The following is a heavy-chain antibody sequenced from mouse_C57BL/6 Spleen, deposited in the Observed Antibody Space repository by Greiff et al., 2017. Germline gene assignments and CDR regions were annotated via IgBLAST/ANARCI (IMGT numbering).Heavy chain of an antibody. Sequence: EVQLQQSGAVLVRPGASVKLSCTASGFNIKDYYMHWVKQRPEQGLEWIGRIDPEDGDTEYAPKFQGKATMTADTSSNTAYLQLSSLTSEDTAVYYCTCYDGYYDAMDYWGQGTSVTVSS. CDR3: TCYDGYYDAMDY. CDR2: IDPEDGDT. CDR1: GFNIKDYY. D-gene: IGHD2-3*01. V-gene: IGHV14-1*01. J-gene: IGHJ4*01.